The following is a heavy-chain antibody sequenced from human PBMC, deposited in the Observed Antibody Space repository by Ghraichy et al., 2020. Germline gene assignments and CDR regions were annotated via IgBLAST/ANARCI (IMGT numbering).Heavy chain of an antibody. CDR3: AREFGSSSDHIYYYYGMDV. D-gene: IGHD6-6*01. CDR1: GFTFDDYG. CDR2: INWNGGST. J-gene: IGHJ6*02. V-gene: IGHV3-20*01. Sequence: GGSLRLSCAASGFTFDDYGMSWVRQAPGKGLEWVSGINWNGGSTGYADSVKGRFTISRDNAKNSLYLQMNSLRAEDTALYHCAREFGSSSDHIYYYYGMDVWGQGTSVTVSS.